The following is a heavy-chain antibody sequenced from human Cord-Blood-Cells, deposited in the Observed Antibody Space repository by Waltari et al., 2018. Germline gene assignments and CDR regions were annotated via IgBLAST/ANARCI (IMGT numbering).Heavy chain of an antibody. CDR2: MNPNSGNT. CDR1: GYTFTSSD. D-gene: IGHD6-13*01. J-gene: IGHJ4*02. Sequence: QVQLVQSGAEVKKPGASVKVSCKASGYTFTSSDITWVRQATGQGLEWMGWMNPNSGNTGYAQKCQGRVTMTRNTSISTAYMELSSLRSEDTAVYYCARGEYSSSWYDYWGQGTLVTVSS. CDR3: ARGEYSSSWYDY. V-gene: IGHV1-8*01.